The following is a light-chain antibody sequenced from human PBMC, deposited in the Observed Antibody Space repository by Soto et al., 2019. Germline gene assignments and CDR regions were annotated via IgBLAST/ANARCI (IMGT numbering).Light chain of an antibody. CDR1: SSDIGADNF. CDR2: DVN. Sequence: QSALTQPASVSGSPGQSITISCTGTSSDIGADNFVSWYQQHPGKAPKLMIYDVNIRPSGVSNRFSGSKSGNTASLTITGLQAEDEADYYCTSWATSPSMIFGGGTKLTVL. J-gene: IGLJ2*01. V-gene: IGLV2-14*03. CDR3: TSWATSPSMI.